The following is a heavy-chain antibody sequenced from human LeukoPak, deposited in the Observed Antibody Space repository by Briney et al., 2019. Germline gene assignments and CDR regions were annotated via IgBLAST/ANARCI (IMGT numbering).Heavy chain of an antibody. Sequence: SETLSLTCTVSGGSISSYYWSWIRQHPGKGLEWIGYIYYSGSTYYNPSLKSRVTISVDTSKNQFSLKLSSVTAADTAVYYCARAASITNWFDPWGQGTLVTVSS. CDR3: ARAASITNWFDP. CDR2: IYYSGST. V-gene: IGHV4-59*06. D-gene: IGHD3-10*01. CDR1: GGSISSYY. J-gene: IGHJ5*02.